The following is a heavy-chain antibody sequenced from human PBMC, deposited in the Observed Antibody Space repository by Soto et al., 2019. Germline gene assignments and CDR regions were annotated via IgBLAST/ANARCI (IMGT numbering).Heavy chain of an antibody. J-gene: IGHJ4*02. CDR1: GGSISSYY. V-gene: IGHV4-59*12. Sequence: PSETLSLTCTVSGGSISSYYWSWVRQPPGERLEWIGYAYYSGSTNYNPSLKSRVTISVDSSNSQGSLKLSSVTAADTAVYYCTRGSGWYYYWGQGTLVTVSS. CDR3: TRGSGWYYY. CDR2: AYYSGST. D-gene: IGHD6-19*01.